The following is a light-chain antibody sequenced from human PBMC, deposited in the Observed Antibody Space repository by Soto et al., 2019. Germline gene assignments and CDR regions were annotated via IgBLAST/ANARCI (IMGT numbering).Light chain of an antibody. CDR1: QSFSSTF. J-gene: IGKJ1*01. CDR3: QQYASSVT. Sequence: PGDRATLSCRASQSFSSTFFAWYQQKPGQAPRLLIYGASSRATGIPDRFSGSGSGTDFTLTISSLEPEDFAVYYCQQYASSVTFGQGTKVEIK. CDR2: GAS. V-gene: IGKV3-20*01.